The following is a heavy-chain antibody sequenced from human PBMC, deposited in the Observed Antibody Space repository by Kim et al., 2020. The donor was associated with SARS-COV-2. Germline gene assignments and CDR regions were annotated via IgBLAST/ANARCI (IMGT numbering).Heavy chain of an antibody. CDR2: INPSGGST. CDR1: GYTFTSYY. D-gene: IGHD3-10*01. J-gene: IGHJ5*02. V-gene: IGHV1-46*01. Sequence: ASVKVSCKASGYTFTSYYMHWVRQAPGQGLEWMGIINPSGGSTSYAQKFQGRVTMTRDTSTSTVYMELSSLRSEDTAVYYCARDVSSGYGSGNWFDPWGQGTLVTVSS. CDR3: ARDVSSGYGSGNWFDP.